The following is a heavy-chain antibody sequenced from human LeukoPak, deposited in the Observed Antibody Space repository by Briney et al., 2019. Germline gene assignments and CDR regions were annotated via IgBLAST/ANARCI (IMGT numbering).Heavy chain of an antibody. CDR2: IYYSGRT. V-gene: IGHV4-30-4*08. Sequence: SQTLSLTCTVSGGSLSSGDYYWSWIRQPPGKGLEWIGYIYYSGRTYYNPSLKSQVTISVDTSKNQFSLKLSSVTAADTAVYYCAREGPSFGVVIGGTFDYWGQGTLVTVSS. CDR3: AREGPSFGVVIGGTFDY. CDR1: GGSLSSGDYY. D-gene: IGHD3-3*01. J-gene: IGHJ4*02.